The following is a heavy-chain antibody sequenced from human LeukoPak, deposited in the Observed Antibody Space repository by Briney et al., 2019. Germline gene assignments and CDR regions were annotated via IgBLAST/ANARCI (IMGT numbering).Heavy chain of an antibody. V-gene: IGHV4-59*12. J-gene: IGHJ3*02. D-gene: IGHD3-9*01. CDR1: GGSISSYY. CDR3: AGDTRGDKLTGIHGFGI. Sequence: PSETLSLTCTVSGGSISSYYWSWIRQPPGKGLEWIGYIYYSGSANYNPSLKSRVTISLDTSKSQFSLKLNSVTAADTAVYYCAGDTRGDKLTGIHGFGIWGQGTMVTVSS. CDR2: IYYSGSA.